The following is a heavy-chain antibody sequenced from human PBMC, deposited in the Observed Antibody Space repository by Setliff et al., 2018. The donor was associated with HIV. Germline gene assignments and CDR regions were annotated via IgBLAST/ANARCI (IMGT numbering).Heavy chain of an antibody. CDR1: GGSISSSSYY. V-gene: IGHV4-39*01. J-gene: IGHJ4*02. CDR2: IYYSGST. CDR3: ARRHNDYSLYYFDS. Sequence: SSETLSLTCTVSGGSISSSSYYWGWIRQPPGKGLEWIGSIYYSGSTYYNPSLKSRVTISVDTSKNQFSLKLSSVTAADTAVYYCARRHNDYSLYYFDSWGQGTLVTVSS. D-gene: IGHD5-12*01.